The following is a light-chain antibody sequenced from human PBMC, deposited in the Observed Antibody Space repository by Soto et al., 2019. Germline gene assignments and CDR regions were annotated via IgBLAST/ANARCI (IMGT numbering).Light chain of an antibody. CDR2: AAS. CDR1: QGISSW. V-gene: IGKV1-12*01. J-gene: IGKJ5*01. Sequence: DIHMTQSPSSVSASVGDRVTITCRASQGISSWLAWYQQKPGKAPKLRIYAASSLQRGVPSRFSGRGSGTDCTLTSSSLQTEDFATYYCQQANSFPITFGQGTRLEIK. CDR3: QQANSFPIT.